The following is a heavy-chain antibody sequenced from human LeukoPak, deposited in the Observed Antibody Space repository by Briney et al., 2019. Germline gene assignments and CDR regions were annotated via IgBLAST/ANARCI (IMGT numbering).Heavy chain of an antibody. V-gene: IGHV3-7*03. CDR3: ARAQTYGDSRLLLDY. Sequence: GGSLRLSCAASGFTFSNYWMTWFRQTPGKDLEWVGNIKYDGSEKYYVDSVKGRFTISRDNAKNSLYLQMNSLRVEDTALYYCARAQTYGDSRLLLDYWGQGTLVTVSS. CDR1: GFTFSNYW. D-gene: IGHD4-17*01. CDR2: IKYDGSEK. J-gene: IGHJ4*02.